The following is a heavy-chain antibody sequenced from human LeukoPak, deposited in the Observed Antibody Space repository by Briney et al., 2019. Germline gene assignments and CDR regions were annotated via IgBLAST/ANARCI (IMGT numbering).Heavy chain of an antibody. D-gene: IGHD2-15*01. Sequence: PGGSLRLSCAASGFTFSSYGMHWVRQAPGKGLGWVAVIWIDGSNKYYADSVKGRFTISRDNSKNTLYLQMNSLRAEDTAVYYCARGSRFGIVVVVAAGGMDVWGQGTTVTVSS. CDR3: ARGSRFGIVVVVAAGGMDV. J-gene: IGHJ6*02. V-gene: IGHV3-33*01. CDR1: GFTFSSYG. CDR2: IWIDGSNK.